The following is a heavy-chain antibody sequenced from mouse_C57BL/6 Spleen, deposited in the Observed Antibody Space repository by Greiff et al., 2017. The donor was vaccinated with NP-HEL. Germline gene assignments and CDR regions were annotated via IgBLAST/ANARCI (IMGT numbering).Heavy chain of an antibody. D-gene: IGHD1-1*01. V-gene: IGHV1-54*01. CDR3: ARLYYYGSSLFDY. CDR1: GYAFTNYL. J-gene: IGHJ2*01. Sequence: QVQLQQSGAELVRPGTSVKVSCKASGYAFTNYLIEWVKQRPGQGLEWIGVINPGSGGTNYNEKFKGKATLTADKSSSTAYMQLSSLTSEDSAVYFCARLYYYGSSLFDYWGQGTTLTVSS. CDR2: INPGSGGT.